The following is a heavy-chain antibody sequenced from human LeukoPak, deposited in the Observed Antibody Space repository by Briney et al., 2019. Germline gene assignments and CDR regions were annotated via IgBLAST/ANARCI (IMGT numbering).Heavy chain of an antibody. Sequence: SETLSLTCTGSGGSISNYYWTWIRQPAGKGLEWIGRIYTSGGTNYNPSLKTRVTMSVDTSKNQVSLKLSSVTAADTAMYYCARAAEYSSGWYLFDYWGQGILVTVSA. CDR1: GGSISNYY. J-gene: IGHJ4*02. CDR3: ARAAEYSSGWYLFDY. CDR2: IYTSGGT. D-gene: IGHD6-19*01. V-gene: IGHV4-4*07.